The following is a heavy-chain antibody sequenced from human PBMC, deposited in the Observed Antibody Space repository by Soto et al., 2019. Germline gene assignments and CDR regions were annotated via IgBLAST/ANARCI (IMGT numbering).Heavy chain of an antibody. V-gene: IGHV3-30*04. CDR1: GFTFSTYA. CDR3: ARGISMIRGLLTCDYSYYGVDV. Sequence: GGSLRLSCAASGFTFSTYAMHWVRQAPGKGLEWVAAVSSDGRSQNYADSVKGRITISRDNSQNTLYLQMNSLSPEDTAVYYCARGISMIRGLLTCDYSYYGVDVWGQGTTVTVS. CDR2: VSSDGRSQ. D-gene: IGHD3-10*01. J-gene: IGHJ6*02.